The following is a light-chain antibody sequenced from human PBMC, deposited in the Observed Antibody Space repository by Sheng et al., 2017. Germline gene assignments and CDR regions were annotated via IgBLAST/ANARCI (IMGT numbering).Light chain of an antibody. V-gene: IGKV4-1*01. CDR3: QQYYTTPRT. CDR2: GAS. CDR1: QSVLYGSNNHNNKNY. J-gene: IGKJ1*01. Sequence: DIVLTQSPDSLAVSLGERATINCKSSQSVLYGSNNHNNKNYLAWYQQKPGQPPKLLIYGASTRASGVPDRFSGSGSGTDFTLTISSLQAEDVAVYYCQQYYTTPRTFGQGTKVEIK.